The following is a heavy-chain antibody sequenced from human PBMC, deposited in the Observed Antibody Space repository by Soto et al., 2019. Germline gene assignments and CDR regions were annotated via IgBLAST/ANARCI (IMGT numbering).Heavy chain of an antibody. Sequence: GGSLRLSCAASGFTFSSYAMHWVRQAPGKGLEWVAVISYDGSNKYYADSVKGRFTISRDNSKNTLYLQMNSLRAEDTAVYYCARDMLESRGLFDYWGQGTLVTVSS. V-gene: IGHV3-30*04. CDR1: GFTFSSYA. D-gene: IGHD6-19*01. CDR3: ARDMLESRGLFDY. J-gene: IGHJ4*02. CDR2: ISYDGSNK.